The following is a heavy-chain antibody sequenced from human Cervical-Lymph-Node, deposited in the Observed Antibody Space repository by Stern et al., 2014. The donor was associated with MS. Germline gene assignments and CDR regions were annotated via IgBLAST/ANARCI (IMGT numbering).Heavy chain of an antibody. J-gene: IGHJ5*02. Sequence: VQLGESGGGVVQPGRSLRLSCAASGFTFSSYAMHWVRQAPGKGLAWVAVISYDGSNKYYADSVKGRFTISRDNSKNTLYLQMNSLRAEDTAVYYCARGRYSSSWHNWFDPWGQGTLVTVSS. V-gene: IGHV3-30*01. CDR2: ISYDGSNK. D-gene: IGHD6-13*01. CDR3: ARGRYSSSWHNWFDP. CDR1: GFTFSSYA.